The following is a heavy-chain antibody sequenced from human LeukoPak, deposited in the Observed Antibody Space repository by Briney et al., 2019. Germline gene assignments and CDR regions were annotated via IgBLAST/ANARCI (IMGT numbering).Heavy chain of an antibody. Sequence: PSETLSLTCTVSGASLSSGSYFCGWIRQPPGKGLEWIGSMYHSGTSYYNPSLRGRVTISKDTSKNQLSLKLTSVTAADTAVYYCARLGRAGYCSGARCYNWGQGTLVTVSS. D-gene: IGHD2-15*01. V-gene: IGHV4-39*01. CDR1: GASLSSGSYF. CDR3: ARLGRAGYCSGARCYN. J-gene: IGHJ4*02. CDR2: MYHSGTS.